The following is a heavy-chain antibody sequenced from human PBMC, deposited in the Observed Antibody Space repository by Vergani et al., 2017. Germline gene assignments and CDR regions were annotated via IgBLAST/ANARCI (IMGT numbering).Heavy chain of an antibody. CDR3: ARGVVTAIENWFDP. Sequence: QVQLQESGPGLVKPSQTLSLTCTVSGGSISSGSYYWSWIRQPAGKGLEWIGRIYTSGSTNYNPSLKSRVTISVDTSKNHFSLKLSSVTAADTAVYYCARGVVTAIENWFDPWGQGTLVTVSS. V-gene: IGHV4-61*02. CDR2: IYTSGST. D-gene: IGHD2-21*02. J-gene: IGHJ5*02. CDR1: GGSISSGSYY.